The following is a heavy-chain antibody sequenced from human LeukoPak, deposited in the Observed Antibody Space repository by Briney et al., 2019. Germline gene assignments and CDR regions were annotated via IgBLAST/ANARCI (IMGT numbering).Heavy chain of an antibody. CDR2: IYSGGST. CDR1: GFTVSSNY. D-gene: IGHD3-10*01. J-gene: IGHJ4*02. Sequence: PGGSPRLSCAASGFTVSSNYMSWVRQAPGKGLEWVSVIYSGGSTYYADSVKGRFTISRDNSKNTLYLQMNSLRAEDTAVYYCASLALFLYGSGGIEDYWGQGTLVTVSS. CDR3: ASLALFLYGSGGIEDY. V-gene: IGHV3-53*01.